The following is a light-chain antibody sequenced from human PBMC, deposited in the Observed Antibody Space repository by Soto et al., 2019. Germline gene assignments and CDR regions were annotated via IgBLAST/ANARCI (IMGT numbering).Light chain of an antibody. CDR1: SNDVGGYNY. CDR3: SSFAVSNSFV. CDR2: EVN. J-gene: IGLJ1*01. Sequence: QSVLTQPPSVSGSPGQSVTISCTGTSNDVGGYNYVSWYQQHPGKAPKLMIYEVNKRPSGVPDRFSGSKSGNTASLTVSGLQAEDEADYYCSSFAVSNSFVFGTGTKSPS. V-gene: IGLV2-8*01.